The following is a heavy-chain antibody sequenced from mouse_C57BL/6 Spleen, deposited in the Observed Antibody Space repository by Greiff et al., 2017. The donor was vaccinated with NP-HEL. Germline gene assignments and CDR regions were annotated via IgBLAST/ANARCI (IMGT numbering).Heavy chain of an antibody. J-gene: IGHJ2*01. V-gene: IGHV1-53*01. Sequence: QVTLKVSGTELVKPGASVKLSCKASGYTFTSYWMHWVKQRPGQGLEWIGNINPSNGGTNYNEKFKSKATLTVDKSSSTAYMQLSSLTSEDSAVYYCARYRSNYYFDYWGQGTTLTVSS. CDR3: ARYRSNYYFDY. CDR2: INPSNGGT. CDR1: GYTFTSYW. D-gene: IGHD2-5*01.